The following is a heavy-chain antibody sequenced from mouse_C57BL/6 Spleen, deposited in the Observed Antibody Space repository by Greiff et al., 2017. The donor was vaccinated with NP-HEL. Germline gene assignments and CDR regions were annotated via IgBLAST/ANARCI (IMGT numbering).Heavy chain of an antibody. J-gene: IGHJ3*01. D-gene: IGHD1-1*01. Sequence: EVQRVESGGGLVKPGGSLKLSCAASGFTFSSYTMSWVRQTPEKRLEWVATISGGGGNTYYPDSVKGRFTISRDNAKNTLYLQMSSLRSEDTALYYCARQGTTVVATDWFAYWGQGTLVTVSA. CDR2: ISGGGGNT. CDR3: ARQGTTVVATDWFAY. CDR1: GFTFSSYT. V-gene: IGHV5-9*01.